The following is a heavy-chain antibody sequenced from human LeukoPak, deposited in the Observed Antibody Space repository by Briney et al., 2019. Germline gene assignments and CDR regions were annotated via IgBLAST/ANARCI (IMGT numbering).Heavy chain of an antibody. Sequence: ASVKVSCKASGYTFTSYGISWVRQAPGQGLEWMGWISAYNGNTKYAQNLQGRVTMTTDTSTSTAYMELRSLRSDDTAVYYCARDPAGLIAEHRGGFDPWGQGTLVTVSS. CDR2: ISAYNGNT. D-gene: IGHD6-13*01. J-gene: IGHJ5*02. V-gene: IGHV1-18*01. CDR3: ARDPAGLIAEHRGGFDP. CDR1: GYTFTSYG.